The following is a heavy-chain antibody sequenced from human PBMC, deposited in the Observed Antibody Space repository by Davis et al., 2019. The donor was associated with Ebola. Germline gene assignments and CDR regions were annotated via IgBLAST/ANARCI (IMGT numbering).Heavy chain of an antibody. J-gene: IGHJ3*02. V-gene: IGHV3-23*01. Sequence: GGSLRLSCATSGFIFRSYVMSWVRQAPGKGLEWVSTFGTSGDTFYADSVKGRFTISRDNSKNTLYLQMNGLRVDDTAIYYCAKDTSNIWFDIWGQGTKVTVSS. CDR2: FGTSGDT. CDR1: GFIFRSYV. D-gene: IGHD1-26*01. CDR3: AKDTSNIWFDI.